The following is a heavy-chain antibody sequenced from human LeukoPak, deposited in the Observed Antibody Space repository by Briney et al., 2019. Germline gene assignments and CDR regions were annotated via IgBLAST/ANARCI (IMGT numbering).Heavy chain of an antibody. CDR1: GFTFSSYE. Sequence: PGGSLRLSCAASGFTFSSYEMNWVRQAPGKGLEWVSYISTSGSPIYYGNSVKGRFTISRDNAKNSLYLQMNSLRAEDTALYYCARRGFCDTSGYLLDHWGQGTLVTVSS. D-gene: IGHD3-22*01. V-gene: IGHV3-48*03. CDR3: ARRGFCDTSGYLLDH. CDR2: ISTSGSPI. J-gene: IGHJ4*02.